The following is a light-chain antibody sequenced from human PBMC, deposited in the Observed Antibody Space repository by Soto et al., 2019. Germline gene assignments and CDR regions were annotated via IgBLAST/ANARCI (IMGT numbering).Light chain of an antibody. CDR2: IAS. Sequence: DIQMTQSPSSLSASVGDRVTINCRASQSITNYLNCYQQKPGRAPKLLIYIASSLQSGVPSRFSGSGSVTDFTITISSLQPEDFAPYYCQQTYSFPRTFGQGTKVEIK. J-gene: IGKJ1*01. CDR1: QSITNY. CDR3: QQTYSFPRT. V-gene: IGKV1-39*01.